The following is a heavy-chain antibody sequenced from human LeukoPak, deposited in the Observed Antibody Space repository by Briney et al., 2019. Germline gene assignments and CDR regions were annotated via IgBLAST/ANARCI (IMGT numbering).Heavy chain of an antibody. Sequence: APVKVSCKASGYTFTSYGISWVRQAPGQGLEWMGWISAYNGNTNYAQKLQGRVTMTTDTSTSTAYMELRSLRSEDTAVYYCARAGRYYYDSSGQYYYYYGMDVWGQGTTVTVSS. J-gene: IGHJ6*02. CDR3: ARAGRYYYDSSGQYYYYYGMDV. D-gene: IGHD3-22*01. CDR2: ISAYNGNT. CDR1: GYTFTSYG. V-gene: IGHV1-18*01.